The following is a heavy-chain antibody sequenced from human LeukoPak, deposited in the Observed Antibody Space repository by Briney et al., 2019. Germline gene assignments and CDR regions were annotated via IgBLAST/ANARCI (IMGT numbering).Heavy chain of an antibody. V-gene: IGHV4-31*03. Sequence: SETLSLTCTVSGGSISSGGYYWNWIRQHPGKGLEWIGYIYYSGSTYYNPFLKSRVTISVDTSKNQFSLNLSSVTAADTAVYYCARGSGYGSAYFDFWGQGNLVTVSS. CDR2: IYYSGST. J-gene: IGHJ4*02. D-gene: IGHD5-12*01. CDR1: GGSISSGGYY. CDR3: ARGSGYGSAYFDF.